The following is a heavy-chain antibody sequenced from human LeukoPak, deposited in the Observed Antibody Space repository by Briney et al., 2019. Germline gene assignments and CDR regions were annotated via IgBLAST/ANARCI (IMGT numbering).Heavy chain of an antibody. CDR3: ARATYSGSFYYYGMDV. D-gene: IGHD1-26*01. Sequence: GGSLRLSCAASGFTFSSYGMHWVRQAPGKGLEWVAVIWYDGSNKYYADSVKGRFTISRDNSKNTLYLQMNSLRAEDTAVYYCARATYSGSFYYYGMDVWGQGTTVTVSS. V-gene: IGHV3-33*01. CDR1: GFTFSSYG. J-gene: IGHJ6*02. CDR2: IWYDGSNK.